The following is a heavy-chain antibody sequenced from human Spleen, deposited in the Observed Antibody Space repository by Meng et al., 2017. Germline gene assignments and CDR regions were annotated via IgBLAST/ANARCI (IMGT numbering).Heavy chain of an antibody. Sequence: QVQLQQWGAGLLKPSETLSLTCAVYGGSFSGYYWSWIRQPPGKGLEWIGEISHTGTTNYNPSLKSRVSISEDTAKNQFSLKLTSVTAADTAVYYCARESRWSYLDYWGQGTLVTVSS. V-gene: IGHV4-34*01. CDR1: GGSFSGYY. J-gene: IGHJ4*02. CDR2: ISHTGTT. CDR3: ARESRWSYLDY. D-gene: IGHD3-16*02.